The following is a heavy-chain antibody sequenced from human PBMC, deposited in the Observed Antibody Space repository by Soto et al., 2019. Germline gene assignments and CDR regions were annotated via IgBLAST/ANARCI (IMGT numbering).Heavy chain of an antibody. V-gene: IGHV4-30-4*01. CDR3: AREQRVIDFWSGSNWFDP. CDR2: IYYSGST. D-gene: IGHD3-3*01. CDR1: GGSISSGDYY. Sequence: SETLSLTCTVSGGSISSGDYYWSWIRQPPGKGLEWIGYIYYSGSTYYNPSLKSRVTISVDTSKNQFSLKLSSVTAADTAVYYCAREQRVIDFWSGSNWFDPWGQGTLVTVSS. J-gene: IGHJ5*02.